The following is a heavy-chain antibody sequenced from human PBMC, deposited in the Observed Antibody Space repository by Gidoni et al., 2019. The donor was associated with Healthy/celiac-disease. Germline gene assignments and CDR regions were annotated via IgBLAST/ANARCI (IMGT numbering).Heavy chain of an antibody. CDR1: GFTFDAYT. CDR3: AKDIGPRYNWNYLVDY. Sequence: EVQLVASGGVVVQPGGSLRLSCAAFGFTFDAYTMHWVRQAPGKGLEWVSLISWDGGSTYYADSVKGRFTISRDNSKNSLYLQMNSLRTEDTALYYCAKDIGPRYNWNYLVDYWGQGTLVTVSS. D-gene: IGHD1-7*01. CDR2: ISWDGGST. J-gene: IGHJ4*02. V-gene: IGHV3-43*01.